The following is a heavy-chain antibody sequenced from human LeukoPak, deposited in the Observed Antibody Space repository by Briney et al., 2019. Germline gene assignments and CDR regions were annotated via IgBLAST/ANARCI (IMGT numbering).Heavy chain of an antibody. D-gene: IGHD3-3*01. Sequence: SETLSLTCTVSGGSISSYYWSWIRQPAGKGLEWIGRIYTSGSTNYNPSLKSRVTMSVDTSKNQFSLKLSSVTAADTAVYYCALSGDYDFWSGYAEPYYYYGMDVWGQGTLVTVSS. CDR1: GGSISSYY. CDR3: ALSGDYDFWSGYAEPYYYYGMDV. V-gene: IGHV4-4*07. J-gene: IGHJ6*02. CDR2: IYTSGST.